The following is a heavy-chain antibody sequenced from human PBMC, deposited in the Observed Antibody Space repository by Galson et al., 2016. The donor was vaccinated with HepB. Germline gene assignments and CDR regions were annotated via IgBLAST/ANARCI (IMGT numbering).Heavy chain of an antibody. CDR1: GFTFRSYA. J-gene: IGHJ4*02. D-gene: IGHD1-14*01. CDR2: IRNSWTPI. V-gene: IGHV3-48*04. Sequence: SLRLSCAASGFTFRSYAMNWVRQAPGKGLEWISYIRNSWTPIYYADSVKGRFTISKDNAKNSLYLQMNSLRVEDTAVYYCGRGLLGTTTFDYWGQGTLVTVSS. CDR3: GRGLLGTTTFDY.